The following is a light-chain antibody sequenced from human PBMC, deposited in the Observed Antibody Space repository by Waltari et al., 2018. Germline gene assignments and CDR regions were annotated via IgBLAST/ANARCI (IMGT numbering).Light chain of an antibody. Sequence: DFVMTQSPLSLPVTPGEPASISCRSSQSVLHSNGYNYLDWYLQKPGQSQQLLIYLGSNRAAGVPDRFSGSGSGTDFTLKISRVEAEDVGVYYCMQALQTPITFGQGTRLEIK. CDR2: LGS. V-gene: IGKV2-28*01. J-gene: IGKJ5*01. CDR1: QSVLHSNGYNY. CDR3: MQALQTPIT.